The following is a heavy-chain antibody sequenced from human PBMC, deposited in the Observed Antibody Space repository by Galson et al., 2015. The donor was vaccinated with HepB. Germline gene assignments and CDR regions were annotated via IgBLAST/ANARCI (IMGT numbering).Heavy chain of an antibody. J-gene: IGHJ4*02. CDR3: ARDDAGWSRDY. CDR2: ISSGGDR. D-gene: IGHD2-15*01. V-gene: IGHV3-21*01. CDR1: GFTFSIYS. Sequence: SLRLSCAASGFTFSIYSMSWLRQAPGKGLEWVSSISSGGDRYDASSLKGRLIISRDNAKNSLYLQMNSLRAEDTAIYYCARDDAGWSRDYWGQGTLVTVSS.